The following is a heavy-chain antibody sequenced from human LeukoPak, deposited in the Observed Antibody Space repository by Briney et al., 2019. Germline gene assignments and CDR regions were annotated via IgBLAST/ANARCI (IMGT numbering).Heavy chain of an antibody. Sequence: GASVKVSCKASGGTFSSYAISWVRQAPGQGLEWMGGIIPIFGTANYAQKFQGRVTITTDESTSTAYMELSSLRSEDTAVYYCARDGYCSSTSCWDNWFDPWGQGTLVTVSS. CDR2: IIPIFGTA. J-gene: IGHJ5*02. CDR1: GGTFSSYA. D-gene: IGHD2-2*03. CDR3: ARDGYCSSTSCWDNWFDP. V-gene: IGHV1-69*05.